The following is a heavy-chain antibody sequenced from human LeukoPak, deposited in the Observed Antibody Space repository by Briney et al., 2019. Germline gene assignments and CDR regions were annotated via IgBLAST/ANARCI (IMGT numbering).Heavy chain of an antibody. D-gene: IGHD6-6*01. CDR1: GGSIRTNY. J-gene: IGHJ6*02. CDR3: ARISAGRYGMDV. Sequence: SETLSLTCTVSGGSIRTNYWSWIRQPPGKGLEWIGYVYYTGSTYYNPSLKSRVTISPDTSRNQFSLKVSSVTAADTAVYYCARISAGRYGMDVWGQGTTVTVSS. CDR2: VYYTGST. V-gene: IGHV4-59*06.